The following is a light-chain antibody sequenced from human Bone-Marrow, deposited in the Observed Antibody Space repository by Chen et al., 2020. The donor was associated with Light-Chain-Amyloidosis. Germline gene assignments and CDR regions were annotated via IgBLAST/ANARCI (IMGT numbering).Light chain of an antibody. CDR1: DIENEV. Sequence: SYVLTQPSSVSVAPGQTARITCGGNDIENEVVHWYQQKPGQAPVLVVSDDSDRPSGIPERFSGSNSGNTATLTISRVEAGDEADYYCQVWDRSSDRPVFGGGTKLTVL. CDR2: DDS. V-gene: IGLV3-21*02. J-gene: IGLJ3*02. CDR3: QVWDRSSDRPV.